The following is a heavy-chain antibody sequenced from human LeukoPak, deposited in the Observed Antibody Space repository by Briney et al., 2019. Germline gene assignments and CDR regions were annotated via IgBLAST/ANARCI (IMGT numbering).Heavy chain of an antibody. CDR2: VYYTGST. CDR3: ARLTKGRYFDYIFAF. V-gene: IGHV4-39*01. CDR1: GASVSDSLSY. Sequence: PSETLSLTCTVSGASVSDSLSYWGWVRQPPGKGLEWVANVYYTGSTYYNPSLKSRVTMSVDTSKNRFSLKMTSVTAADTAIYYCARLTKGRYFDYIFAFWGQGILVTVSS. J-gene: IGHJ4*02. D-gene: IGHD3-9*01.